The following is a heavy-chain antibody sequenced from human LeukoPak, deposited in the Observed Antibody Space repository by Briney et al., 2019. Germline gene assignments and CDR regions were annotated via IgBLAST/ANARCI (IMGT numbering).Heavy chain of an antibody. CDR3: AKGDCSSTSCYGAFDI. J-gene: IGHJ3*02. Sequence: PGGSLRLSSAASGFTFSSYAMSWVRQAPGKGLEWVSAISGSGGSTYYADSVKGRFTISRDNSKNTLYLQMNSLRAEDTAVYYCAKGDCSSTSCYGAFDIWGQGTMVTVSS. CDR2: ISGSGGST. D-gene: IGHD2-2*01. CDR1: GFTFSSYA. V-gene: IGHV3-23*01.